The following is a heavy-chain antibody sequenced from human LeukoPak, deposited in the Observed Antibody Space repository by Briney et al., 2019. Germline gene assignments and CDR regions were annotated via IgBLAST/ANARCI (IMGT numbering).Heavy chain of an antibody. CDR3: ARVNDYVWGSFSFDY. D-gene: IGHD3-16*01. CDR1: GYSISSGYY. J-gene: IGHJ4*02. Sequence: SETLSLTCTVSGYSISSGYYWGWIRQPPGKGLEWIGSIYHSGSTYYNPSLKSRVTISVDTSKNQFSLKLSSVTAADTAVYYCARVNDYVWGSFSFDYWGQGTLVTVSS. V-gene: IGHV4-38-2*02. CDR2: IYHSGST.